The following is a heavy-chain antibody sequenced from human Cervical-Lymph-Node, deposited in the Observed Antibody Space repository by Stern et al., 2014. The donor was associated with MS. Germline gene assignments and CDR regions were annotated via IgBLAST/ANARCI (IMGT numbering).Heavy chain of an antibody. CDR1: GFNFRTYA. CDR3: ARDNHGVPFDY. J-gene: IGHJ4*02. CDR2: ISSDGHSN. Sequence: VQLVESGGGVVQPGRSLRLSCAASGFNFRTYAMHWVRQAPGKGLEWVSVISSDGHSNHSADSVKGRLPIARDNSENTLYLQMSRLRVEDTAVYYGARDNHGVPFDYWGQGTLVTVSS. V-gene: IGHV3-30-3*01. D-gene: IGHD1-14*01.